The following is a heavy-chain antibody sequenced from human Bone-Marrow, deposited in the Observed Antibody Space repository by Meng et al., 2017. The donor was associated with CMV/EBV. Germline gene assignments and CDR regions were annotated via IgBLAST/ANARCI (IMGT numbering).Heavy chain of an antibody. D-gene: IGHD3-3*01. CDR2: IFPILGIA. J-gene: IGHJ5*02. CDR1: GYTFTSYG. V-gene: IGHV1-69*10. CDR3: AREKGSNYDFWSGLSGRWFDP. Sequence: SVKVSCKASGYTFTSYGISWVRQAPGQGLEWMGGIFPILGIANYAQKFQGRVTITTDESTSTAYMELSSLRSEDTAVYYCAREKGSNYDFWSGLSGRWFDPWGQGTLVTVSS.